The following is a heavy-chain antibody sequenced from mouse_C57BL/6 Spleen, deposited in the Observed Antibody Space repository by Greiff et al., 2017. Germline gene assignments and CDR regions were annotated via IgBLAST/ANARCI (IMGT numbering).Heavy chain of an antibody. J-gene: IGHJ2*01. V-gene: IGHV1-64*01. CDR3: AREGLLRDYFDY. D-gene: IGHD1-1*01. CDR2: IHPNSGST. CDR1: GYTFTSYW. Sequence: QLQQPGAELVKPGASVKLSCKASGYTFTSYWMHWVKQRPGQGLEWIGMIHPNSGSTNYNEKFKSKATLTVDKSSSTAYMQLSSLTSEDSAVYYCAREGLLRDYFDYWGQGTTLTVSS.